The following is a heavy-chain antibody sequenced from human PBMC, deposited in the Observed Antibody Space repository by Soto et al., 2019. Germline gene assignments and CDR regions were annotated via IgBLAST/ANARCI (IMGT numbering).Heavy chain of an antibody. CDR3: ARDGAGFYYGSGSNGAFDI. CDR1: GGSISSGGYY. J-gene: IGHJ3*02. CDR2: IYYSGST. V-gene: IGHV4-31*03. Sequence: QVQLQESGPGLVKPSQTLSLTCTVSGGSISSGGYYWSWIRQHPGKGLEWIGYIYYSGSTYYNPSLKRRVTISVDTSKNPLSLKLGSVTAADTAVFYCARDGAGFYYGSGSNGAFDIWGQGTMVTVSS. D-gene: IGHD3-10*01.